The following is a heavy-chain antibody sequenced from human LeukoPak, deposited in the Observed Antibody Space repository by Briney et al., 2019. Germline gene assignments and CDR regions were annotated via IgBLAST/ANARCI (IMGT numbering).Heavy chain of an antibody. CDR2: IYTSGST. J-gene: IGHJ4*02. Sequence: SETLSLTCTVSGGSISSYYWSWIRQPAGKGLEWIGRIYTSGSTNYNPSLKSRVTMSVDTPKNQFSLKLSSVTAADTAVYYCARTPGYCSSTSCPPSYLYFDYWGQGTLVTVSS. V-gene: IGHV4-4*07. CDR3: ARTPGYCSSTSCPPSYLYFDY. D-gene: IGHD2-2*03. CDR1: GGSISSYY.